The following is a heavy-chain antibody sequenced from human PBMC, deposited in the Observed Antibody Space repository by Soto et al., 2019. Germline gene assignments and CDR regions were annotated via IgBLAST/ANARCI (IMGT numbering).Heavy chain of an antibody. D-gene: IGHD3-10*01. CDR1: GFTFRNYW. V-gene: IGHV3-7*01. CDR2: IKPDGSEQ. Sequence: GGSLRLSCAASGFTFRNYWMSWVRQAPGKGLEWVASIKPDGSEQYYVDSVKGRFIISRDNAKNSLYLQMNSLRDEDTAVHYCAKLRGGTTIYDYWGQGTLVTVSS. J-gene: IGHJ4*02. CDR3: AKLRGGTTIYDY.